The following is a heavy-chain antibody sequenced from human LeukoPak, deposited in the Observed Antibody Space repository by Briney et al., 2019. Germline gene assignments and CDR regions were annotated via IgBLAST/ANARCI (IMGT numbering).Heavy chain of an antibody. CDR3: ARSPHYYDSSGYYGNFRYYYYYYGMDV. Sequence: ASVKVSCKASGYTFTSYDINWVRQATGQGFEWMGWMNPNSGNTGYAQKFQGRVTMTRNTSISTAYMELSSLRSEDTAVYYCARSPHYYDSSGYYGNFRYYYYYYGMDVWGQGTTVTVSS. D-gene: IGHD3-22*01. CDR1: GYTFTSYD. J-gene: IGHJ6*02. V-gene: IGHV1-8*01. CDR2: MNPNSGNT.